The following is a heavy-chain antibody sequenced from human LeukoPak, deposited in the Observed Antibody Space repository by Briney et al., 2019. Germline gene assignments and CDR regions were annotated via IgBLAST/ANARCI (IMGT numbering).Heavy chain of an antibody. J-gene: IGHJ4*02. CDR3: ASGQKLGF. CDR1: GFTSSSYW. Sequence: GGSLRLSCVASGFTSSSYWMSWVRQAPGKGLEWVANIKQDGSDKYYVDSVKGRFTISRDNAKNSLYLQMNSLRAEDTAVYYCASGQKLGFWGQGTLVAVSS. V-gene: IGHV3-7*01. D-gene: IGHD6-13*01. CDR2: IKQDGSDK.